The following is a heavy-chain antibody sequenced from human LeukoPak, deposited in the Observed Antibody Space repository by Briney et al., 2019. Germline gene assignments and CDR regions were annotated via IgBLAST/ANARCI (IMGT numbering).Heavy chain of an antibody. CDR3: ARDRVVVPSDFDY. D-gene: IGHD2-2*01. Sequence: VASLKLSCKASGYTFTSYGISWVRQAPGQGLEWMGWISAYNGNTNYAQKLQGRVTMTTDTSTSTAYMELRSLRSDDTAVYYCARDRVVVPSDFDYWGQGTLVTVSS. CDR1: GYTFTSYG. V-gene: IGHV1-18*01. J-gene: IGHJ4*02. CDR2: ISAYNGNT.